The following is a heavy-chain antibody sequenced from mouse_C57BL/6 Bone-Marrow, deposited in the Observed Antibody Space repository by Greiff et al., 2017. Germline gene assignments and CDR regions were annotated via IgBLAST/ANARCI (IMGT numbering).Heavy chain of an antibody. D-gene: IGHD2-4*01. V-gene: IGHV1-52*01. CDR1: GYTFTSYW. J-gene: IGHJ1*03. CDR2: IDPSDSET. CDR3: ARGLRRSWYFDV. Sequence: VQLQQPGAELVRPGSSVKLSCKASGYTFTSYWMHWVKQRPIQGLEWIGNIDPSDSETHYNQKFKDKATLTVDKSSSTAYMQLSSLTSEDSAVYYCARGLRRSWYFDVWGTGTTVTVSS.